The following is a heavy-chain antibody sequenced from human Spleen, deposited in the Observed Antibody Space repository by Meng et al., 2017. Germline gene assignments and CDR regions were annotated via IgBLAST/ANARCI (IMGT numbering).Heavy chain of an antibody. J-gene: IGHJ4*02. Sequence: GESLKISCKGSGYSFTSYWIGWVRQAPGKGLEWVAVIWYDGSNENYADSVKGRFTISRDNSRNTLFLQMNSLRAEDTAMYYCAREVDTAMGGGFDNWGQGTLVTVSS. D-gene: IGHD5-18*01. V-gene: IGHV3-33*01. CDR2: IWYDGSNE. CDR3: AREVDTAMGGGFDN. CDR1: GYSFTSYW.